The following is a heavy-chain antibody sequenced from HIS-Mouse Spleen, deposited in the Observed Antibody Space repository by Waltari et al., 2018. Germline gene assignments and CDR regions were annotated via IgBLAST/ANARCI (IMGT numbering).Heavy chain of an antibody. Sequence: QVQLVESGGGVVQPGRSMRLSCAASGVTFSSYAMHWVRQAPGKGLEWVAVISYDGSNKYYADSVKGRFTISRDNSKNTLYLQMNSLRAEDTAVYYCARDRQLVFDYWGQGTLVTVSS. CDR1: GVTFSSYA. V-gene: IGHV3-30*04. J-gene: IGHJ4*02. D-gene: IGHD6-6*01. CDR2: ISYDGSNK. CDR3: ARDRQLVFDY.